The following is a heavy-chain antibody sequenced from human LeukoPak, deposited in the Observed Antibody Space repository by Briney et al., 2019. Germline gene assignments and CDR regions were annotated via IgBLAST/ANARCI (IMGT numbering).Heavy chain of an antibody. J-gene: IGHJ5*02. V-gene: IGHV1-2*02. CDR3: ARDRYCSGGSCLTGWFDP. D-gene: IGHD2-15*01. CDR2: INPNSSGT. Sequence: WASVKVSCKASGYTFTGYYMHWVRQAPGQGLEWMGWINPNSSGTNYAQKFQGRVTMTRDTSISTAYMELSRLRSDDTAVYYCARDRYCSGGSCLTGWFDPWGQGTLVTVSS. CDR1: GYTFTGYY.